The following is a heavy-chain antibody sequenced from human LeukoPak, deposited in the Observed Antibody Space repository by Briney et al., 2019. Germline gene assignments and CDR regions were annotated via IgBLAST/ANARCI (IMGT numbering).Heavy chain of an antibody. CDR2: ISYDGSNK. V-gene: IGHV3-30-3*01. J-gene: IGHJ3*02. CDR1: RFFSGYA. CDR3: AREKQYYYDSSGSIRSDAFDI. D-gene: IGHD3-22*01. Sequence: GGSLRLSCAASRFFSGYAMHWVRQAPGKGLEWVAVISYDGSNKYYADSVKGRFTISRDNSKNTLYLQMNSLRAEDTAVYYCAREKQYYYDSSGSIRSDAFDIWGQGTMVTVSS.